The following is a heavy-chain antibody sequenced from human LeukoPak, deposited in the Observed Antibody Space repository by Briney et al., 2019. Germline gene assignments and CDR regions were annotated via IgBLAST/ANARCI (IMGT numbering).Heavy chain of an antibody. CDR1: GFTFSDYW. Sequence: GGSLRLSCAASGFTFSDYWMSWVRQAPGQGLEWVAKISQDGREQHSVDSVKGRFTISRDNAKNLLFLQMDSLRAEDTAVYYCAGGALDYWGPGTLVTVSS. V-gene: IGHV3-7*04. CDR3: AGGALDY. J-gene: IGHJ4*02. CDR2: ISQDGREQ.